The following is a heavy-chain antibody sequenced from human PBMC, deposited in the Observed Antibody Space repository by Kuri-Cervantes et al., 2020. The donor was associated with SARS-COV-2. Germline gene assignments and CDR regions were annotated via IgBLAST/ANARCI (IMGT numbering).Heavy chain of an antibody. J-gene: IGHJ4*02. Sequence: GESLKISCAASGFTFSDYYMSWIRQAPGKGLEWVAVISYDGSNKYYADSVKGRFTISRDNSKNTLYLQMNSLRAEDTAVYYCAKGGYSYGYAGHFDYWGQGTLVTVSS. CDR1: GFTFSDYY. CDR3: AKGGYSYGYAGHFDY. D-gene: IGHD5-18*01. CDR2: ISYDGSNK. V-gene: IGHV3-30*18.